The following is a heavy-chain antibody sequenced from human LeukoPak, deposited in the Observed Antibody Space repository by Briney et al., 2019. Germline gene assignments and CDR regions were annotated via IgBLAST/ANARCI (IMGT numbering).Heavy chain of an antibody. CDR1: GYRFTNYW. CDR3: ARLRVPRDYYDSSGDASDI. D-gene: IGHD3-22*01. V-gene: IGHV5-51*01. Sequence: GESLKISCKGSGYRFTNYWIGWVRQMPGKGLEWMGIIYPGDSDSRYSPSFQGRVTISADKSITTAYLQWSSLQASETAMYYCARLRVPRDYYDSSGDASDIWGQGTMVTVSS. CDR2: IYPGDSDS. J-gene: IGHJ3*02.